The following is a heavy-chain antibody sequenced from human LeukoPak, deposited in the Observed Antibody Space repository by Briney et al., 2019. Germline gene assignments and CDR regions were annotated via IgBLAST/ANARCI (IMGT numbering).Heavy chain of an antibody. CDR3: ARYSSGRQYYYYGMDV. Sequence: GSSVKVSCKASVGTFSSYAIGWVRQAPGQGLEWMGGIIPILGIANYAQQFQGRVTITADKSTSTAYMELSSLRSEDTAVYSCARYSSGRQYYYYGMDVWGQGTTVTVPS. J-gene: IGHJ6*01. CDR2: IIPILGIA. CDR1: VGTFSSYA. D-gene: IGHD6-19*01. V-gene: IGHV1-69*04.